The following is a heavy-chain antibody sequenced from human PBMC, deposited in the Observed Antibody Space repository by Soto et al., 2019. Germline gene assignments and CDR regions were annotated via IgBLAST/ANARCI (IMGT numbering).Heavy chain of an antibody. CDR2: ISAYNGNT. Sequence: ASVQVSCKASGYTFASYAISWMRQAPGQGLLWMGWISAYNGNTNYALKLQGRVTMTTDTSTSTAYMELRSLRSEDTAVYYCARVRYYDILTGSYNWFDPWGQGTLVTVSS. CDR1: GYTFASYA. V-gene: IGHV1-18*01. D-gene: IGHD3-9*01. J-gene: IGHJ5*02. CDR3: ARVRYYDILTGSYNWFDP.